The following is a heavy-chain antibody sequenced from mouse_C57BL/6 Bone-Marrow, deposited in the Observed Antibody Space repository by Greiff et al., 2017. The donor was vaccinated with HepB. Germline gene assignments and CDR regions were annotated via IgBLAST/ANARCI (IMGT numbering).Heavy chain of an antibody. J-gene: IGHJ2*01. CDR2: IYPSDSYT. CDR1: GYTFTSYW. Sequence: QVQLQQPGAELVKPGASVKLSCKASGYTFTSYWMQWVKQRPGQGLEWIGEIYPSDSYTNYNQKFKGKATLTVDTSSSTAYMQLSSLTSEDSAVYYCAIDYRNPPRSYYFDFWGQGTTLTVSS. D-gene: IGHD2-1*01. CDR3: AIDYRNPPRSYYFDF. V-gene: IGHV1-50*01.